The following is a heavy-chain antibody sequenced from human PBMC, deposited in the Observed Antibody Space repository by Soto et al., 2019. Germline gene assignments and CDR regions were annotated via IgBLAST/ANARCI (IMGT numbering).Heavy chain of an antibody. CDR3: ARDFWGATYYDFWNYYYGMDV. CDR1: GGTFSSYA. CDR2: IIPIFGTA. J-gene: IGHJ6*02. V-gene: IGHV1-69*13. Sequence: GASVKVSCKASGGTFSSYAISWVRQAPGQGLEWMGGIIPIFGTANYAQKFQGRVTITADESTSTAYMELSSLRSEDTAVYYCARDFWGATYYDFWNYYYGMDVWGQGTTVTVSS. D-gene: IGHD3-3*01.